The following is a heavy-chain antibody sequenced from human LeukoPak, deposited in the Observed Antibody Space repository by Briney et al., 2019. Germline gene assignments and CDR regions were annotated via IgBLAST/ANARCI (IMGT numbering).Heavy chain of an antibody. D-gene: IGHD2-21*02. J-gene: IGHJ5*02. Sequence: GGSLRLSCAASGFTFSSYAMSWVRQAPGKGLEWVANIKQDGSEKYYVDSVKGRFTISRDNAKNSLYLQMNSLRAEDTAVYYCARSDFWFDPWGQGTLVTVSS. CDR3: ARSDFWFDP. CDR2: IKQDGSEK. V-gene: IGHV3-7*01. CDR1: GFTFSSYA.